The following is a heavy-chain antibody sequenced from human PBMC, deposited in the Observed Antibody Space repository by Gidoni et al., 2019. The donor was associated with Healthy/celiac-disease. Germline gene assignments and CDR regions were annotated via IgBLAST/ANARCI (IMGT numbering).Heavy chain of an antibody. Sequence: EVQLVQSGAEVKKPGESLKISCKGSGYSFTSYWIGWVRQMPGKGLEWMGIIYPGDSDTRYSPSCQGQVTISADKSISTAYLQWSSLKASDTAMYYCARKTTGYSSVYYFDYWGQGTLVTVSS. CDR3: ARKTTGYSSVYYFDY. V-gene: IGHV5-51*01. CDR2: IYPGDSDT. CDR1: GYSFTSYW. D-gene: IGHD6-25*01. J-gene: IGHJ4*02.